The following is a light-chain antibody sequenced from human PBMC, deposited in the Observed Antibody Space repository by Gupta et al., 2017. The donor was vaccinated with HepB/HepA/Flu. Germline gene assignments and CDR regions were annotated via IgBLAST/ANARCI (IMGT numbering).Light chain of an antibody. V-gene: IGKV1-5*03. J-gene: IGKJ2*01. CDR1: QSIGGS. CDR3: QQYTSYPFT. CDR2: KAS. Sequence: DIQMTQSPSTLSAAVGDRVTITCRASQSIGGSLAWYQQKPGKAPKLLIYKASSLESGVPSRFSGSGSGTEFTLTISSLQPDDFATYYCQQYTSYPFTFGQGTKLDIK.